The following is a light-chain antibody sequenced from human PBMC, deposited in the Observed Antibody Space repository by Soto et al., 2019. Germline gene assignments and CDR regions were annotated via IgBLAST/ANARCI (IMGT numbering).Light chain of an antibody. Sequence: QSVLTQPASVSGSPGQSITISCTGTSSDVGGYDFVSWYQQYPGKAPKLMIYEGSKRPSGVSNRFSGSKSGNTASLTISGLQAEDEADYYCCSYAGSSGYVFGTGTKVTVL. CDR1: SSDVGGYDF. J-gene: IGLJ1*01. CDR2: EGS. CDR3: CSYAGSSGYV. V-gene: IGLV2-23*01.